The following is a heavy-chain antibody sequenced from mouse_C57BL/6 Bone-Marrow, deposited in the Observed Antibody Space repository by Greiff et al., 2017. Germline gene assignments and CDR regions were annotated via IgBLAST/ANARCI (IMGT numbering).Heavy chain of an antibody. Sequence: VQLQQSGGGLVQPKGSLKLSCAASGFSFNTYAMNWVRQAPGKGLEWVARIRSKSNNYATYYADSVKDRFTISRDDSESMLYLQMNNLKTEDTAMYYCVRQSSNFWGQGTSVTVSS. V-gene: IGHV10-1*01. CDR1: GFSFNTYA. CDR3: VRQSSNF. J-gene: IGHJ4*01. D-gene: IGHD6-1*01. CDR2: IRSKSNNYAT.